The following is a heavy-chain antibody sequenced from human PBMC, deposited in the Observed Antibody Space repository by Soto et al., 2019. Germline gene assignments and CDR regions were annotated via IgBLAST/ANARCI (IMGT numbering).Heavy chain of an antibody. CDR2: ISYSGST. CDR3: ARWILV. V-gene: IGHV4-31*03. Sequence: QVQLQESGPGLVKPSQPLSLTCTVSGGSINSGGYCWSWIRQHPGKGLDWIGCISYSGSTSYNPSLKSRVTISEDTSKKQFSLKLISVTAADTAVYYCARWILVWGQGALITASS. J-gene: IGHJ4*02. D-gene: IGHD5-18*01. CDR1: GGSINSGGYC.